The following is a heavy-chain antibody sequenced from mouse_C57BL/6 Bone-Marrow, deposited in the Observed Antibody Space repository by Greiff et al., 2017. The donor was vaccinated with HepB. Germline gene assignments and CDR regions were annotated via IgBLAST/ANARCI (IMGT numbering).Heavy chain of an antibody. CDR2: IYPGDGDT. CDR1: GYAFSSSW. CDR3: ARGDYYGSSYVEYAMDY. D-gene: IGHD1-1*01. V-gene: IGHV1-82*01. Sequence: QVQLQQSGPELVKPGASVKISCKASGYAFSSSWMNWVKQRPGKGLEWIGRIYPGDGDTNYNGKFKGKATLTADKSSSTAYMQLSSLTSEDSAVYFCARGDYYGSSYVEYAMDYWGQGTSVTVSS. J-gene: IGHJ4*01.